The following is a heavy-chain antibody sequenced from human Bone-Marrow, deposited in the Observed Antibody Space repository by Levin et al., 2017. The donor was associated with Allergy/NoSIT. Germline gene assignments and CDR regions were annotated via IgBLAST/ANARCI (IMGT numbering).Heavy chain of an antibody. D-gene: IGHD6-6*01. J-gene: IGHJ4*02. V-gene: IGHV3-53*01. CDR3: ATSPTSGY. CDR2: TYSGGNT. CDR1: GFSFTKVW. Sequence: GGSLRLSCAASGFSFTKVWMTWVRQAPGKGLEGVSVTYSGGNTFYADSVKGRFTMSRDRSKNTLYLQMNSLRAEDTAVYYCATSPTSGYWGQGTLVTVSS.